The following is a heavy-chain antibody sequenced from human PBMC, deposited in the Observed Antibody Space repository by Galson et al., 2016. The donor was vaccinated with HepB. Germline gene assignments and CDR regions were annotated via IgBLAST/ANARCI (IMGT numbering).Heavy chain of an antibody. Sequence: SLRLSCAASGFTFGSYWMHWVRQAPGEGLVWVSRINSDGISTAYADSVKGRFTVSRDNAKNTLYLQMSSLRAEDTAMYFCTTGSPGYSDSWYFAWGQGILVTVSS. D-gene: IGHD5-12*01. V-gene: IGHV3-74*01. CDR1: GFTFGSYW. CDR3: TTGSPGYSDSWYFA. J-gene: IGHJ5*02. CDR2: INSDGIST.